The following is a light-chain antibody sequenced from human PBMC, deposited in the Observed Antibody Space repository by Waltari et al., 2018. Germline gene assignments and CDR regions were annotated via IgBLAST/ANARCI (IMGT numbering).Light chain of an antibody. CDR1: SSDFAVFNY. CDR3: SSYTSTWV. J-gene: IGLJ3*02. CDR2: DVS. Sequence: QSALTQSASVSGSPGQSITISCTGTSSDFAVFNYVSWYQQHPVKAPQLMIYDVSKRPSGVSNRFSGSKSGNTASLTISGLQAEDEADYYCSSYTSTWVFGGGTKLTVL. V-gene: IGLV2-14*01.